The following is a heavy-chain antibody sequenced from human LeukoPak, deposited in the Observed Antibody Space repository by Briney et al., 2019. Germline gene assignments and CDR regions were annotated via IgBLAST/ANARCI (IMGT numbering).Heavy chain of an antibody. D-gene: IGHD2-21*01. CDR2: ISSSSSYI. CDR1: GFTFSSYS. J-gene: IGHJ6*03. CDR3: ARYSEVYYYVDV. V-gene: IGHV3-21*01. Sequence: GGSLRLSCAASGFTFSSYSMNWVRQAPGKGLEWVSSISSSSSYIYYADSVKGRFTISRDDAKKSLDLQMNSLRAEDTAVYFCARYSEVYYYVDVWGAGTTVIVSS.